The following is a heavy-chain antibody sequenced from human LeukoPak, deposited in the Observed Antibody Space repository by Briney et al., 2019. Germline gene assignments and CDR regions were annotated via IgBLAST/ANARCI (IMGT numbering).Heavy chain of an antibody. CDR3: ARASYSYDINGWVPFDY. CDR1: GGSFSGYY. Sequence: SETLSLTCAVYGGSFSGYYWSWIRQPPGKGLEWIGEINHSGSTNYNPSLKSRVTISGDTSKNQFSLRLSSVTAADTAVYYCARASYSYDINGWVPFDYWGQGTLVTVSS. J-gene: IGHJ4*02. V-gene: IGHV4-34*01. CDR2: INHSGST. D-gene: IGHD3-22*01.